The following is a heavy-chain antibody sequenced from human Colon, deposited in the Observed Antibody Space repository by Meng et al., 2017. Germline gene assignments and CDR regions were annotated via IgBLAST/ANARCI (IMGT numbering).Heavy chain of an antibody. CDR2: ISSSSTYK. D-gene: IGHD6-6*01. J-gene: IGHJ6*02. Sequence: GGSLRLSCAASGITFSTYSMHWVRQAPGKGLEWVASISSSSTYKYYEDSVKGRFIISRDNAKKSLYLQLSSLRAEDTAVYYCARDSSAGRDYYYGMDVWGQGTTVTVSS. CDR3: ARDSSAGRDYYYGMDV. CDR1: GITFSTYS. V-gene: IGHV3-21*01.